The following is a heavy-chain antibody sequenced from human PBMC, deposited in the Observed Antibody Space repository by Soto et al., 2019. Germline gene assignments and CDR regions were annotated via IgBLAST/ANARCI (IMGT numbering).Heavy chain of an antibody. CDR3: ARRDYSNRHNWFDP. Sequence: QLQLQESGPGLVKPSETLSLTCTVSGGSISSSSYYWGWIRQPPGKGLEWIGSIYYSGSTYYNPSLKRRVTISVDTSTSQFSRKLSSVTAEDAAVYYCARRDYSNRHNWFDPWGQGTLVTVSS. CDR1: GGSISSSSYY. CDR2: IYYSGST. V-gene: IGHV4-39*01. D-gene: IGHD4-4*01. J-gene: IGHJ5*02.